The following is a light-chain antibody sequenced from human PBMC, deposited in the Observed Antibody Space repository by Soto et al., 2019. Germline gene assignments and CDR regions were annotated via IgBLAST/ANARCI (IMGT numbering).Light chain of an antibody. Sequence: DIQMTQSPSSLSASVGDRVTITCRASQTISTYLNWYQQKPGKATKLLIYAASNLQSGRPSSFSASRSGPDFTLKISREEAEHVGVYFCMQARQTPNTFGQGTRLESK. V-gene: IGKV1-39*01. CDR3: MQARQTPNT. J-gene: IGKJ5*01. CDR2: AAS. CDR1: QTISTY.